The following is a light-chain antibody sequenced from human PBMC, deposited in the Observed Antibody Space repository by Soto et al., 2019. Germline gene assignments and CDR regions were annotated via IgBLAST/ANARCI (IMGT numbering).Light chain of an antibody. V-gene: IGKV3-15*01. J-gene: IGKJ5*01. CDR2: DAF. CDR1: QTINNK. CDR3: QHYESGSPIT. Sequence: EIVLTQSPATLSVSPGERATLSCRASQTINNKLVWYQQKPGQPPRRLMSDAFTRAPGIPARFSGSGSGTEFILTISSLQSEDVAVYYCQHYESGSPITFGQGTQLEI.